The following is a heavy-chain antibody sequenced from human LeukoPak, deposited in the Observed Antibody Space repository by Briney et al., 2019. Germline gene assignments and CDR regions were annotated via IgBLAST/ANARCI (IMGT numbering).Heavy chain of an antibody. CDR1: EFTFSSYA. V-gene: IGHV3-15*01. D-gene: IGHD5-18*01. J-gene: IGHJ4*02. CDR3: TTDLLHSYGRDY. Sequence: MSGGSLRLSCAASEFTFSSYAMSWVRQAPGKGLEWVGRIKSETDGGTTDYAAPVKGRFTISRDDSKNTLYLQMNSLKTEDTAVYYCTTDLLHSYGRDYWGQGTLVTVSS. CDR2: IKSETDGGTT.